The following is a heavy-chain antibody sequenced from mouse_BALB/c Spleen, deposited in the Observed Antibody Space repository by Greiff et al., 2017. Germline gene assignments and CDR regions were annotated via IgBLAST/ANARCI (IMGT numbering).Heavy chain of an antibody. CDR2: ISYDGSN. CDR1: GYSITSGYY. Sequence: EVKLMESGPDLVKPSQSLSLTCSVAGYSITSGYYWNWIRQFPGNKLEWMGYISYDGSNNYNPSLKNRISITRDTSKNQFFLKLNSVTTEDTATYYCARPTGDYAMDYWGQGTSVTVSS. CDR3: ARPTGDYAMDY. V-gene: IGHV3-6*02. D-gene: IGHD4-1*02. J-gene: IGHJ4*01.